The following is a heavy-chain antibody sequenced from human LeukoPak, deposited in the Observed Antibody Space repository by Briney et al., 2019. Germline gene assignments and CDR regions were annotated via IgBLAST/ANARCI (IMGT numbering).Heavy chain of an antibody. J-gene: IGHJ4*02. CDR1: GGTFSSYA. V-gene: IGHV1-69*04. CDR2: IIPILGIA. CDR3: ARSTYGGNDY. Sequence: GASVKVSCKASGGTFSSYAISWVRQAPGQGLEWMGRIIPILGIAKYAQKFQGRVTITADKSTSTAYMELSSLRSEDTAVYYCARSTYGGNDYWGQGTLVTVSS. D-gene: IGHD4-23*01.